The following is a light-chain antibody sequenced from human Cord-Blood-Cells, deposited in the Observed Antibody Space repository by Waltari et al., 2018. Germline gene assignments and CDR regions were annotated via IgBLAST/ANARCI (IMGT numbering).Light chain of an antibody. CDR1: QRVSSN. J-gene: IGKJ1*01. CDR2: GAS. Sequence: EIVMTQSPATLSVSPGERATLSCRASQRVSSNLAWYQQKPGQAPRLLIYGASTSATGIPARFSGSGSGTEFTLPISSLHSEDFAVYYCQQYNNWPPWTFGQGTKVEIK. V-gene: IGKV3-15*01. CDR3: QQYNNWPPWT.